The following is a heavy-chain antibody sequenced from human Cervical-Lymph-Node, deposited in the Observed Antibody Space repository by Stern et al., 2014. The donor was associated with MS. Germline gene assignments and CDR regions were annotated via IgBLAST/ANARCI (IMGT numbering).Heavy chain of an antibody. CDR1: GFTFSNSG. J-gene: IGHJ3*02. Sequence: QMQLVQSGPEVKKPGSSVKVSCKASGFTFSNSGVQWVRQTRGQRLEWIGRIVVGSGKTNYAQKFQERVTITRDRSTSTAYMELSSLRSEDTAVFYCAAGDTVAMLGTAIDAFDIWGQGTMVTVSS. D-gene: IGHD4-17*01. CDR3: AAGDTVAMLGTAIDAFDI. CDR2: IVVGSGKT. V-gene: IGHV1-58*01.